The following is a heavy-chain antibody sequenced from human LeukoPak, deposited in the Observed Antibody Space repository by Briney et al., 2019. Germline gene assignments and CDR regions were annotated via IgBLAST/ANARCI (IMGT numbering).Heavy chain of an antibody. CDR2: IYYSGST. Sequence: SETLSLTCSVSGGSISSNGYYWGWIRQPPGKGLEWIGSIYYSGSTSDNPSLKSRVTISMDKSRNQFSLKLSSVTAADTAVYYCASNQWPSWYFDLWGRGTLVTVSA. V-gene: IGHV4-39*07. J-gene: IGHJ2*01. D-gene: IGHD6-19*01. CDR3: ASNQWPSWYFDL. CDR1: GGSISSNGYY.